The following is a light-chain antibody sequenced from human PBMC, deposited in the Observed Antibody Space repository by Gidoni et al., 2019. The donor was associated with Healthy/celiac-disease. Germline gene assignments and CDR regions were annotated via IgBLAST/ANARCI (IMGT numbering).Light chain of an antibody. Sequence: SSDLTPPPSVSVSPGPTASITCPGDKLGDKYACWYQQKPGQSPVLVIYQDSKRPSGIPERFSGSNSGNTATLTISGTQAMDEADYYCQAWDSSTEVVFGGGTKLTVL. CDR2: QDS. CDR1: KLGDKY. CDR3: QAWDSSTEVV. J-gene: IGLJ2*01. V-gene: IGLV3-1*01.